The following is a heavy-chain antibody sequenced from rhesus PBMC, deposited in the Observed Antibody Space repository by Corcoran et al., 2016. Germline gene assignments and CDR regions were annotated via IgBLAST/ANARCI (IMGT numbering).Heavy chain of an antibody. CDR2: LYGSSSST. V-gene: IGHV4-169*01. D-gene: IGHD2-39*01. J-gene: IGHJ4*01. CDR3: TRGVYYFDY. CDR1: GASISSSY. Sequence: QLQLQESGPGLVKLSETLSLTCAVSGASISSSYWTWIRQAQGKGLEWIGYLYGSSSSTNYNPSLKSRVTLSVDTSKNQVSLKLSSVTAADPAVYYCTRGVYYFDYWCQGVLVTVSS.